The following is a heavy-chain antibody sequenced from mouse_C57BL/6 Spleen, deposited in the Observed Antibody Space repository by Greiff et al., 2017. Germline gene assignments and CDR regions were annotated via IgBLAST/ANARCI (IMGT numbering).Heavy chain of an antibody. CDR3: ARAYGNPYWYFDV. V-gene: IGHV14-3*01. CDR2: IDPANGNT. J-gene: IGHJ1*03. CDR1: GFTFKNTY. Sequence: EVQLLQSVAELVRPGASVKLSCTASGFTFKNTYMHWVQQRPEQGLEWIGRIDPANGNTNYASKFQGKATITADTSSTTAYLQLSSLTSEDAAIYYCARAYGNPYWYFDVWGTGTTVTVSS. D-gene: IGHD2-1*01.